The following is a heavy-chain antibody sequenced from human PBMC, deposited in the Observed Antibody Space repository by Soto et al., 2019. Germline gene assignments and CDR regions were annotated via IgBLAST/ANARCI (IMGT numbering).Heavy chain of an antibody. D-gene: IGHD2-21*02. CDR3: TTDVYCGGDCYVYGMDV. CDR1: GFTFSNAW. CDR2: IKSKTDGGTT. J-gene: IGHJ6*02. Sequence: EVQLVESGGGLVKPGGSLRLSCAASGFTFSNAWMNWVRQAPGKGLEWVGRIKSKTDGGTTDYAAPVKGRFTISRDDSKNTLYLQMNSLKTEDTAVYYCTTDVYCGGDCYVYGMDVWGQGTTVTVSS. V-gene: IGHV3-15*07.